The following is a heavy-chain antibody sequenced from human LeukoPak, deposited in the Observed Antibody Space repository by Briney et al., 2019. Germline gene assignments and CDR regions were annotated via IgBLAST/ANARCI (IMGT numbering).Heavy chain of an antibody. D-gene: IGHD2-2*01. CDR3: ARTTDPPIVVVPAAMGFDP. CDR1: GGSISSSSYY. V-gene: IGHV4-39*01. Sequence: SETLSLTCTLSGGSISSSSYYWGWIRQPPGKGLEWIGSIYYSGRTYYNLSLKSRLTISVDTSKNQFSLKLSSVTAADTAVYYCARTTDPPIVVVPAAMGFDPWGQGTLVTVSS. J-gene: IGHJ5*02. CDR2: IYYSGRT.